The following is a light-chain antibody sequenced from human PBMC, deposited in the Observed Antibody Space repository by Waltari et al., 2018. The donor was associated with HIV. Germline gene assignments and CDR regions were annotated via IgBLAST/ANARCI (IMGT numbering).Light chain of an antibody. CDR1: QSVSNY. J-gene: IGKJ4*01. CDR2: DAS. CDR3: QQRSNWPPLT. V-gene: IGKV3-11*01. Sequence: ETVLTQSPATLSLSPGDRATLSCRASQSVSNYLAWYQQKPGQPPRLLIYDASNSATGIPARFSGSGSGTDFTLTISSLEPEDSAVYYCQQRSNWPPLTFGGGTKVEI.